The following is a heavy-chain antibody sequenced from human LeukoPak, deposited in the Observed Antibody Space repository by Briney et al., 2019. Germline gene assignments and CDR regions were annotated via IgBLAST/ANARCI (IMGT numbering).Heavy chain of an antibody. CDR3: ARGYYGSGSSYNWFDP. CDR1: AYTFTGYY. J-gene: IGHJ5*01. D-gene: IGHD3-10*01. Sequence: ASVKVSCKASAYTFTGYYMHWVRQAPGHGLEWMGWINPNSGATNYAQKFQGRVTMTRDTSISTAYMELSRLRSDDTAVYYCARGYYGSGSSYNWFDPWGQGTLVTVSS. V-gene: IGHV1-2*02. CDR2: INPNSGAT.